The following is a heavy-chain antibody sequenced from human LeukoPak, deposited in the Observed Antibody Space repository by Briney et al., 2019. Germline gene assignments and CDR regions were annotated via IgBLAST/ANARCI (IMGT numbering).Heavy chain of an antibody. CDR3: VTPAFSGLVEY. CDR2: IYYSGTT. CDR1: SGSINSGGYY. Sequence: SQTVSPTCTVSSGSINSGGYYWSWIRQHPGKGLEWIGYIYYSGTTYYNPSLKSRIVISVDTSKNQFSLKLSSVTAADTAVYYCVTPAFSGLVEYWGQGNLVTVSS. J-gene: IGHJ4*02. V-gene: IGHV4-31*03.